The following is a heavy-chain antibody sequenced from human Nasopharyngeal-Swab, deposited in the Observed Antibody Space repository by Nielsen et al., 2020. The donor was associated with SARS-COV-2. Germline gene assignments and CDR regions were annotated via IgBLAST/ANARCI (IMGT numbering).Heavy chain of an antibody. J-gene: IGHJ6*02. D-gene: IGHD3-10*01. CDR2: IYYSGST. V-gene: IGHV4-31*03. CDR1: GGSISSGGYY. Sequence: SETLSLTCTVSGGSISSGGYYWSWIRQHPGKGLEWIGYIYYSGSTYYNPSLKSRATISVDTSKNQFSLKLSSVTAADTAVYYCARDNYGSGSYLSYGMDVWGQGTTVTVSS. CDR3: ARDNYGSGSYLSYGMDV.